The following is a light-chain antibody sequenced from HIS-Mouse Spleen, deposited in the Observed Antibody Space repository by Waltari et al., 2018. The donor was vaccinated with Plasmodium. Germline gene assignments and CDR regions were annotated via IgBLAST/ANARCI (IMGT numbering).Light chain of an antibody. V-gene: IGLV3-10*01. CDR3: YSTDSSGNHRV. Sequence: SYELTQPPSVSVSPGQTARITCSGDALPKKSAYWYQQKSGQAPVPVIYEDSKRPSGIPERFSGSRSGTMATLTISGAQVEDEADYYCYSTDSSGNHRVFGGGTKLTVL. J-gene: IGLJ3*02. CDR2: EDS. CDR1: ALPKKS.